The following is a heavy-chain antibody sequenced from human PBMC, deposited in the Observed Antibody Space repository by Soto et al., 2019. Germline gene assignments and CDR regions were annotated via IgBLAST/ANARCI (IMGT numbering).Heavy chain of an antibody. CDR3: AKNPDFDYIRYGMDV. CDR1: GFTFSSYG. J-gene: IGHJ6*02. Sequence: QVQLVESGGGVVQPGRSLRLSCAASGFTFSSYGMHWVRQAPGKGLEWVAVISYDGSNKYYADSVKGRFTISRDNSKNPLYLQMNSLRAEDTAVYYCAKNPDFDYIRYGMDVWGQGTTVTVSS. V-gene: IGHV3-30*18. D-gene: IGHD3-9*01. CDR2: ISYDGSNK.